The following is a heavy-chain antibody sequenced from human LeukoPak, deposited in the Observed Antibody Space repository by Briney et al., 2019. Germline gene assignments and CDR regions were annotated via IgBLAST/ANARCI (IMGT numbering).Heavy chain of an antibody. CDR1: DVSITSSTDH. CDR3: ARHYYDSSGYRRDYFFDS. D-gene: IGHD3-22*01. V-gene: IGHV4-39*01. J-gene: IGHJ4*02. CDR2: IIYSGNT. Sequence: SETLSLTRSVSDVSITSSTDHWGWIRQPPGKGLEWIGSIIYSGNTYYNPSLRSRLTMSVDTSKHQFSLKLSSVTAADTAAYYCARHYYDSSGYRRDYFFDSWGQGTLVTVSS.